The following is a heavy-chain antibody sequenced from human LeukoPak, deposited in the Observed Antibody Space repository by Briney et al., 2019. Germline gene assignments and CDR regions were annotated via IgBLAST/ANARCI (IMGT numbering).Heavy chain of an antibody. D-gene: IGHD6-13*01. V-gene: IGHV3-23*01. J-gene: IGHJ4*02. CDR2: ISNSGGGT. CDR3: AKASGTGITAAGSSYYFDY. CDR1: GFTFSNYA. Sequence: GGSLRLSCAASGFTFSNYAISWVRQAPGKGLEWVSAISNSGGGTYYADSVKGRFTISRDNSKNTLYLQMNSLRAEDTAVYSCAKASGTGITAAGSSYYFDYWGQGTLVTVSS.